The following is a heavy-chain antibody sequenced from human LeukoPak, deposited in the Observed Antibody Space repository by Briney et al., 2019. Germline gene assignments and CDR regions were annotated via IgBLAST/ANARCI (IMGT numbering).Heavy chain of an antibody. V-gene: IGHV4-30-4*08. CDR3: ARVIVVVPAAKVYDAFDI. Sequence: SETLSLTCTVSGGSISSGDYCWSWIRQPPGKGLEWIGYIYYSGSTYYNPSLKSRVTISVDTSKNQFSLELSSVTAAGTAVYYCARVIVVVPAAKVYDAFDIWGQGTMVTVSS. CDR2: IYYSGST. CDR1: GGSISSGDYC. J-gene: IGHJ3*02. D-gene: IGHD2-2*01.